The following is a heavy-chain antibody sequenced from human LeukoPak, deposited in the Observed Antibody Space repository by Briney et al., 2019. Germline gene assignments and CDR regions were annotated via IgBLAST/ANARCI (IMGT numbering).Heavy chain of an antibody. CDR1: GFTFSSYE. J-gene: IGHJ6*03. V-gene: IGHV3-48*03. D-gene: IGHD6-6*01. Sequence: GSLRLSCAASGFTFSSYEMNWVRQAPGKGLEWVSYISSSGSTIYYADSVKGRFTISRDNAKNSLYLQMNSLRAEDTAVYYCARSRHLLAARYYYYYMDVWGKGTTVTVSS. CDR3: ARSRHLLAARYYYYYMDV. CDR2: ISSSGSTI.